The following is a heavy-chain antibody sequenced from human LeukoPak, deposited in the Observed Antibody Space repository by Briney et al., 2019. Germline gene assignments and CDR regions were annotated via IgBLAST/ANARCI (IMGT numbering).Heavy chain of an antibody. V-gene: IGHV3-21*01. CDR3: TRSAYCGGDCYSDWFDP. J-gene: IGHJ5*02. CDR1: GFTFSNYS. D-gene: IGHD2-21*01. Sequence: GGSLRLSCAASGFTFSNYSMNWVRQAPGKGLEWVSSISSSSSYIYYADSVKGRFTISRDNAKNSLYLQMNSLRAEDTAVYYCTRSAYCGGDCYSDWFDPWGQGTLVTVSS. CDR2: ISSSSSYI.